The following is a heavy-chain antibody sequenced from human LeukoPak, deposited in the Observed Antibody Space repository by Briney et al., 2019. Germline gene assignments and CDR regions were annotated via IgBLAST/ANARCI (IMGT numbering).Heavy chain of an antibody. D-gene: IGHD3-10*01. CDR1: GFTFSSYA. CDR2: ISYDGSNK. Sequence: GGSLRLSCAASGFTFSSYAMSWVRQAPGKGLEWVAVISYDGSNKYYADSVKGRFTISRDNSKNTLYLQMNSLRAEDTAVYYCAKDRAYYYGSGSQPPDYWGQGTLVTVSS. J-gene: IGHJ4*02. CDR3: AKDRAYYYGSGSQPPDY. V-gene: IGHV3-30*18.